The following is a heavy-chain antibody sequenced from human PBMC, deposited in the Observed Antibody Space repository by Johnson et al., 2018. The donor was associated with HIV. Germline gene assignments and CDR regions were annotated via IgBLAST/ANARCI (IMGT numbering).Heavy chain of an antibody. V-gene: IGHV3-21*01. J-gene: IGHJ3*02. CDR2: ISGSGGST. CDR3: ARGCTLNWSPDRIANAFDI. CDR1: GLTFSSYG. D-gene: IGHD1-20*01. Sequence: VQLVESGGGVVQPGGSLRLSCAAYGLTFSSYGMHWVRQAPGKGLEWVSAISGSGGSTYYADSGRGRFTTSRDHAKNSLYLQMNSLTGGDQAVFYCARGCTLNWSPDRIANAFDIWGQGTMVTVSS.